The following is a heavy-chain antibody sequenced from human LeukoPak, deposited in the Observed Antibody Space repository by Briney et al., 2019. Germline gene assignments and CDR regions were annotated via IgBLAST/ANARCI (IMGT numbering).Heavy chain of an antibody. D-gene: IGHD5-18*01. Sequence: VASVKVSCKTSGYTFTGYYMHWVRQAPGQGLEWMGRINPNSGGTNYAQKFQGRVTVTRDTSISTAYMELSRLRSDGTAVYYCARGANTSFDWGQGTLVTVSS. J-gene: IGHJ4*02. CDR3: ARGANTSFD. CDR2: INPNSGGT. CDR1: GYTFTGYY. V-gene: IGHV1-2*06.